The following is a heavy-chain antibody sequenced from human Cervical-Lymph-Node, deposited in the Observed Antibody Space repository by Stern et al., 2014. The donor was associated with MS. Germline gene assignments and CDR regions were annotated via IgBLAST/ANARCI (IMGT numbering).Heavy chain of an antibody. D-gene: IGHD6-13*01. J-gene: IGHJ4*02. CDR1: GYTFTSHG. Sequence: QVQLVQSGAEVKKPGASVKVSCKASGYTFTSHGISWVRQAPGQGLEWMGWISANNGDTNYAQKLQGRVTMTTDTSTNSVYMELRSLRSDDTAVYYCARASDSSRWIYFFDYWGQGTLVTVSS. CDR3: ARASDSSRWIYFFDY. CDR2: ISANNGDT. V-gene: IGHV1-18*01.